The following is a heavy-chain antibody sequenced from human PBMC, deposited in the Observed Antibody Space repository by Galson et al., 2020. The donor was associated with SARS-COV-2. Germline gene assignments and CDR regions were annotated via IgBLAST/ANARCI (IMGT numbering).Heavy chain of an antibody. CDR2: ISNNGIIT. CDR1: GFTFGDHA. J-gene: IGHJ4*02. V-gene: IGHV3-64*02. CDR3: ARAGYSDSWPYDY. D-gene: IGHD2-2*02. Sequence: GGSLRLSCAGSGFTFGDHAMHWVRQPPGKGLEYVSAISNNGIITYYADSVKGRFTISRDNSKNTLYLQMGSLRDEDMAVYYCARAGYSDSWPYDYWGQGTLVTVSS.